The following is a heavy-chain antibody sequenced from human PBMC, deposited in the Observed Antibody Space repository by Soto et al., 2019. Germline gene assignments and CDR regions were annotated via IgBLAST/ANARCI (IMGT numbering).Heavy chain of an antibody. V-gene: IGHV4-39*01. CDR3: ARRLFSSTWPSYFDY. Sequence: PAETLSLTCTVSGDAITSTSYYFFCIRQPSGKGLEWIGCIHYSGSTYYNPSLRSRVTSSVDTSKNQFSLKVSSVTAADTAVYYCARRLFSSTWPSYFDYWGEGTLVTVSS. CDR1: GDAITSTSYY. J-gene: IGHJ4*02. CDR2: IHYSGST. D-gene: IGHD6-13*01.